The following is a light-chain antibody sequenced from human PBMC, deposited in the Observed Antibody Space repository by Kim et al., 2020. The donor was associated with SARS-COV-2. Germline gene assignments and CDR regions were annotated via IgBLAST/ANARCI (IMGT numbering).Light chain of an antibody. CDR2: TNN. J-gene: IGLJ2*01. CDR3: AAWDDSLNCYVI. V-gene: IGLV1-44*01. Sequence: QSVLTQPPSVSGTPGQRVTISCSGSNSNIGSHTVNWYQQLPGTAPKLLIYTNNQRPSGVPDRFSGSKSGTSASLAISGLQSDDEAHYYCAAWDDSLNCYVIFGGGTQLTVL. CDR1: NSNIGSHT.